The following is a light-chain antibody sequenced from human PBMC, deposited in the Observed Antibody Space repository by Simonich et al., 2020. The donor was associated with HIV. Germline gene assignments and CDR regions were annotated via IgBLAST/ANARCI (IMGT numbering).Light chain of an antibody. CDR1: QSVLYSSNNKNY. Sequence: DIVMTQSPGSLAVSLGEGATINCKSSQSVLYSSNNKNYLAWYQQKPGQPPNLIIYWASTRESGVPDRFSGSGSGTDFTLTISSLQAEDVAVDFCQQCHTHPHTFGQGTKVEIK. CDR2: WAS. V-gene: IGKV4-1*01. CDR3: QQCHTHPHT. J-gene: IGKJ2*01.